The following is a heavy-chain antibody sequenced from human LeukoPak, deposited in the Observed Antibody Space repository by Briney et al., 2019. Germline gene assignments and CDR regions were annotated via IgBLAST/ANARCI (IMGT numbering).Heavy chain of an antibody. Sequence: ASVKVSCKASGYTFTGYYMHWVRQAPGQGLEWMGWINPNSGGTNYAQKFQGRVTLTRDTSISTAYMELSRLRSDDTAVYYCARGPTGGWDQWWFGPWGQGTLVTVSS. CDR3: ARGPTGGWDQWWFGP. D-gene: IGHD6-19*01. J-gene: IGHJ5*02. CDR1: GYTFTGYY. V-gene: IGHV1-2*02. CDR2: INPNSGGT.